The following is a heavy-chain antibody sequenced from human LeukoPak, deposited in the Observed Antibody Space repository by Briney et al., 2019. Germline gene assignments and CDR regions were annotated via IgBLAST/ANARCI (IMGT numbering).Heavy chain of an antibody. CDR1: GFTFSNYG. J-gene: IGHJ4*02. Sequence: GGSLRLSCAASGFTFSNYGMHWVRQAPGNGLKWVAFIRYDGRNKYYADSVKGRFNISRDNSKNTLYLQMNSLSAEDTAVYYCAKAPDSSSGYPRDYWGQGTLVTVSS. D-gene: IGHD3-22*01. CDR3: AKAPDSSSGYPRDY. CDR2: IRYDGRNK. V-gene: IGHV3-30*02.